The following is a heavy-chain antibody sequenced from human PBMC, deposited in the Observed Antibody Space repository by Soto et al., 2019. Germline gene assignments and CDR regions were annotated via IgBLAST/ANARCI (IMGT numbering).Heavy chain of an antibody. CDR2: IYYSGST. D-gene: IGHD3-22*01. CDR3: AREWPMYYYDNSGPFDN. CDR1: GGSISRYY. J-gene: IGHJ4*02. V-gene: IGHV4-59*01. Sequence: SETLSLTFTVCGGSISRYYWSWIRQPPGKGLEWIGYIYYSGSTNYNPSLKSRVTISVDTSKNHFSLKLSSVTAADTAVYYCAREWPMYYYDNSGPFDNWGQGILVTVSS.